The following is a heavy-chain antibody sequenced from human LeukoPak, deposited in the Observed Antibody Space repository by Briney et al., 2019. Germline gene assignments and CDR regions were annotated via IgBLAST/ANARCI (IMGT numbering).Heavy chain of an antibody. V-gene: IGHV3-48*01. D-gene: IGHD4-17*01. CDR3: ARDNYGDYFLDY. CDR1: GFTFSSYN. CDR2: ISGSGSTI. J-gene: IGHJ4*02. Sequence: GGSLRLSCAASGFTFSSYNMIWVRQAPGKGLEWVSYISGSGSTIYYADSVKGRFTISRDNSKNTLYLQMNSLRAEDTAVYFCARDNYGDYFLDYWGQGTLVTVSS.